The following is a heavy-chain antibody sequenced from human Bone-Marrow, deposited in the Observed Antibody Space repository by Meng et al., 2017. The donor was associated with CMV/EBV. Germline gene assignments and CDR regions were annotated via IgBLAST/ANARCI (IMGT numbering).Heavy chain of an antibody. Sequence: CGPSGIAFGNYAIRGDRRTAGKGLEWVAKIWYDRTRTIYEESVKSRFTISRDNSENTLSLQMGSLGVEGTAIYNCAGEYSSWKGLDYWGQGTLVTVSS. CDR1: GIAFGNYA. J-gene: IGHJ4*02. D-gene: IGHD5-12*01. V-gene: IGHV3-33*01. CDR2: IWYDRTRT. CDR3: AGEYSSWKGLDY.